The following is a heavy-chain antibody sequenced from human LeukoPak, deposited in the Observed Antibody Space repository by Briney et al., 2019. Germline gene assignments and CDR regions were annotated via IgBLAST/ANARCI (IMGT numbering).Heavy chain of an antibody. CDR1: GGSTSSSDYY. CDR3: ARYSFPVGRHFDY. J-gene: IGHJ4*02. D-gene: IGHD1-26*01. Sequence: KSSETLSLTCTVSGGSTSSSDYYWGWLRQPPDEGLEWIASIRYSANTYYNPSLKSRVTMSVDTSTNHFSLKLSSVTAADTAVYYCARYSFPVGRHFDYWGQGTLVTVSS. V-gene: IGHV4-39*02. CDR2: IRYSANT.